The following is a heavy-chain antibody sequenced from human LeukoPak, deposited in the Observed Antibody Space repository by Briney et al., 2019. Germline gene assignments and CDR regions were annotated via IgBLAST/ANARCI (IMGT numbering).Heavy chain of an antibody. CDR3: TTLNYDYLWGSYRSPYNWFDP. J-gene: IGHJ5*02. D-gene: IGHD3-16*02. CDR1: GFTFSNAR. Sequence: GGSLRLSCAASGFTFSNARMSWVRQAPGKGLEWVGRIKSKTDGGTTDYAAPVKGRFTISRDDSKNTLYLQMNSLKTEDTAVYYCTTLNYDYLWGSYRSPYNWFDPWGQGTLVTVSS. V-gene: IGHV3-15*01. CDR2: IKSKTDGGTT.